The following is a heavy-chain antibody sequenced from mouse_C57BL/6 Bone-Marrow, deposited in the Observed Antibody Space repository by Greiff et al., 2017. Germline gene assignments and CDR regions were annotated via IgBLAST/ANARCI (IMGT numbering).Heavy chain of an antibody. CDR1: GFTFSDYG. CDR3: ATNYYDYDGFAY. Sequence: EVKLVESGGGLVKPGGSLKLSCAASGFTFSDYGMHWVRQAPEKGLVWVAYISSGSSTIYYADTVKGRFTISRDNAKNTLFLQMASLRSEDTAMYYCATNYYDYDGFAYWGQGTLVTVSA. J-gene: IGHJ3*01. CDR2: ISSGSSTI. V-gene: IGHV5-17*01. D-gene: IGHD2-4*01.